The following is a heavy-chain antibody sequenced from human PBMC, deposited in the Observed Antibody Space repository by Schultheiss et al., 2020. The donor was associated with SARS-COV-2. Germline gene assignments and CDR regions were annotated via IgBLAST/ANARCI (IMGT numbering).Heavy chain of an antibody. CDR2: IKSKTDGGTT. CDR3: MSVAGTPSYYYMDV. CDR1: GFTFSNAW. D-gene: IGHD6-19*01. Sequence: GESLKISCAASGFTFSNAWMNWVRQAPGKGLEWVGRIKSKTDGGTTDYAAPVKGRFTISRDDSKNTLYLQMNSLKTEDTAVYYCMSVAGTPSYYYMDVWGKGTTVTVSS. J-gene: IGHJ6*03. V-gene: IGHV3-15*07.